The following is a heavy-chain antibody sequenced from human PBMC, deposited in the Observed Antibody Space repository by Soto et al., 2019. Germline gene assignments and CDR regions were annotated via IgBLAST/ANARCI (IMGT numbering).Heavy chain of an antibody. Sequence: QVQLQQSGPGLVKPSQTLSLTCSVSGASTVSHYHWTWILHPPGKGLGWMGYIFNSGTTFYNPSLTSRLFISRDTSGNHFSLELRSVTAADTAVYYCALALGPTTGLDYWGQGTLVTVSS. D-gene: IGHD1-26*01. V-gene: IGHV4-31*02. CDR3: ALALGPTTGLDY. J-gene: IGHJ4*02. CDR2: IFNSGTT. CDR1: GASTVSHYH.